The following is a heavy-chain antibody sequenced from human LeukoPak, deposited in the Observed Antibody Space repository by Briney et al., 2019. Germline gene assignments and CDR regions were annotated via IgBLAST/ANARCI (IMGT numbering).Heavy chain of an antibody. J-gene: IGHJ4*02. V-gene: IGHV4-39*01. D-gene: IGHD3-22*01. CDR2: IYYSGST. CDR1: GSSISSSSYY. Sequence: PSETLSLTCTVSGSSISSSSYYWGWIRQPPGKGLEWIGSIYYSGSTYYNPSLKSRVTISVDTSKNQFSLKLSSVTAADTAVYYCARTYYYDSSGYYLRYYFDYWGQGTLVTVSS. CDR3: ARTYYYDSSGYYLRYYFDY.